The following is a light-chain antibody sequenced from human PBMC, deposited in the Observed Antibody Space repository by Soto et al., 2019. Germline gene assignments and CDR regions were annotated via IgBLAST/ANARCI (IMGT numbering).Light chain of an antibody. V-gene: IGKV3-15*01. Sequence: EIVLTQSPATLSVSPGERATLSCRATETISTNLAWFQRKPGQPPRLLIYGSSTRATGVPARFSGSGSGTEFTLTISSLQSEDFAVYYCQQYNKWPLTFGGGTKV. CDR3: QQYNKWPLT. CDR1: ETISTN. J-gene: IGKJ4*01. CDR2: GSS.